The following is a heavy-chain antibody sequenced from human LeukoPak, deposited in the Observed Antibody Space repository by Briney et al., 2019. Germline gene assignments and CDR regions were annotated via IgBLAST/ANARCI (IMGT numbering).Heavy chain of an antibody. CDR2: ISWNSGSI. J-gene: IGHJ6*02. CDR3: ARARPWDSSRSYYFGMDV. D-gene: IGHD3-22*01. CDR1: GFTFDDYA. Sequence: GGSLRLSCAASGFTFDDYAMHWVRQAPGKGLEWVSAISWNSGSIGYADSVKGRFTISRDNAKNSLYLQMNSLRDEDTAVYYCARARPWDSSRSYYFGMDVWGHGTTVTVSS. V-gene: IGHV3-9*01.